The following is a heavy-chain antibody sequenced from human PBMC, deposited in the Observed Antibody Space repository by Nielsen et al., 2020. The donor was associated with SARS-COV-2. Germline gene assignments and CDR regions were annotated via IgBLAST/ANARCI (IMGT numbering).Heavy chain of an antibody. CDR2: ISYDGSNK. V-gene: IGHV3-30*18. Sequence: GGSLRLSCAASGFTFSSYGMHWVRQAPGKGLEWVAVISYDGSNKYYADSVKGRFTISRDNSKNTLYLQMNSLRAEDTAVYYCAKWGRGATTVWYFQHWGQGTLVTVSS. D-gene: IGHD1-26*01. J-gene: IGHJ1*01. CDR3: AKWGRGATTVWYFQH. CDR1: GFTFSSYG.